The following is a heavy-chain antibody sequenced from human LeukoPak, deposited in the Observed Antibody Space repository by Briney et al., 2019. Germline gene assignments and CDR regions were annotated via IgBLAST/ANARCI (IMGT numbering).Heavy chain of an antibody. D-gene: IGHD5-18*01. CDR2: INPSGGST. CDR1: GYTFTSYY. V-gene: IGHV1-46*01. Sequence: ASVKVSCKASGYTFTSYYMHWVRQAPGQGLEWMGIINPSGGSTSYTQKFQGRVTMTRDTSTSTVYMELSSLRSEDTAVYYCATAYNYGRDAFDIWGQGTMVTVSS. J-gene: IGHJ3*02. CDR3: ATAYNYGRDAFDI.